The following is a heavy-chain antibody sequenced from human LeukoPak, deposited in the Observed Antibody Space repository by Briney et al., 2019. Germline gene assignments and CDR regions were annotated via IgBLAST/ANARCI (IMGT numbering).Heavy chain of an antibody. CDR1: GFMFRDAA. CDR3: AKDHGYDYGDYFDY. Sequence: GGSLRLSCAASGFMFRDAAMTWVRQAPGKGLEWVSLIASSGLNTYYADSVRGRFTISRDNSKSALSLQMNSLRAEDTAVYYCAKDHGYDYGDYFDYWGQGILVTVSS. V-gene: IGHV3-23*01. J-gene: IGHJ4*02. D-gene: IGHD5-12*01. CDR2: IASSGLNT.